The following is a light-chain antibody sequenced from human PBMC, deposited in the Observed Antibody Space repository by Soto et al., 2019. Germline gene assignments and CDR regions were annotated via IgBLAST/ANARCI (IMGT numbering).Light chain of an antibody. J-gene: IGKJ1*01. Sequence: DIQMTQSPSTLSASVGDRVTITCRASQSIDRWLAWYQQKPGKAPKVLIWDATTLHRGVPSRFSGSRSGTDFTLTISSLQPDDFATYYCRQYNSDWTFGQGTKVDI. CDR2: DAT. V-gene: IGKV1-5*01. CDR1: QSIDRW. CDR3: RQYNSDWT.